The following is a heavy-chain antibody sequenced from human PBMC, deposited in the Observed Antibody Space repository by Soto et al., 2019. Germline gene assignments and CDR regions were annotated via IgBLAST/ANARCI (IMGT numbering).Heavy chain of an antibody. D-gene: IGHD2-21*01. Sequence: SVKVSCKASGGTFSSYAISWVREAPGQGLEWMGGIIPIFGTANYAQKFQGRVTITADESTSTAYMELSSLRSEDTAVYYCARGLYPILDYGMDVWGQGTTVTVSS. CDR2: IIPIFGTA. CDR3: ARGLYPILDYGMDV. V-gene: IGHV1-69*13. J-gene: IGHJ6*02. CDR1: GGTFSSYA.